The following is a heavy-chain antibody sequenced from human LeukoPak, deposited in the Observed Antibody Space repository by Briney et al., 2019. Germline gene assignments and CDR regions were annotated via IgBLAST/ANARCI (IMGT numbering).Heavy chain of an antibody. V-gene: IGHV4-59*01. CDR3: ARGPDYDSSGYFRDY. CDR2: IYYSGST. CDR1: GGSISSYY. Sequence: SETLSLTCTVSGGSISSYYWSWIRQPPGKGLEWIGYIYYSGSTHYNPSLKSRVTISVDTSKNQFSLKLSSVTAADTAVYYCARGPDYDSSGYFRDYWGQGTLVTVSS. J-gene: IGHJ4*02. D-gene: IGHD3-22*01.